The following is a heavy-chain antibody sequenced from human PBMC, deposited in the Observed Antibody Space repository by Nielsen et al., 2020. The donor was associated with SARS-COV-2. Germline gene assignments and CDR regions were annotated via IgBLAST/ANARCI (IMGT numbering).Heavy chain of an antibody. D-gene: IGHD3-22*01. V-gene: IGHV3-48*04. CDR2: IFSRGTTI. Sequence: GGSLRLSCAASGFSFSDYSMNWVRQAPGKGLEWVSYIFSRGTTIYYADSVKGRFTISRDNAKNSLYLQMNSLRADDTAVYYCARLVYSYDSGVYRGDYYYYAMDVWGQGTTVTVSS. CDR3: ARLVYSYDSGVYRGDYYYYAMDV. J-gene: IGHJ6*02. CDR1: GFSFSDYS.